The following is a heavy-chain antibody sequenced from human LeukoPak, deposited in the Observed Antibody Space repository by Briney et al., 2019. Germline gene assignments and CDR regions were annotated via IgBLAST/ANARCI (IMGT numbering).Heavy chain of an antibody. D-gene: IGHD6-13*01. CDR3: ARDSRYSSSWHYYYGMDV. CDR2: ISYDGSNK. CDR1: GFTFSSYA. V-gene: IGHV3-30-3*01. Sequence: GGSLRLSCAASGFTFSSYAMHWVRQAPGKGLEWVAVISYDGSNKYYADSVKGRFTISRDNSTNTLYLQMNSLRAEDTAVYYCARDSRYSSSWHYYYGMDVWGQGTTVTVS. J-gene: IGHJ6*02.